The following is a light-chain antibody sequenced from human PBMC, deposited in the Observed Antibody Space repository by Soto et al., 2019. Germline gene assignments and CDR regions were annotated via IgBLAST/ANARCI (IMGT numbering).Light chain of an antibody. Sequence: VMTQSPLSLPVTLGQPASISCRSIHSLVYSDGSSYLAWYQQKPGQAPRLLIYGASSRATGIPDRFSGSGSGTDFTLTISRLEPEDFAVYYCQQYGSSPWTFGQGTKVDIK. CDR2: GAS. CDR1: HSLVYSDGSSY. J-gene: IGKJ1*01. V-gene: IGKV3-20*01. CDR3: QQYGSSPWT.